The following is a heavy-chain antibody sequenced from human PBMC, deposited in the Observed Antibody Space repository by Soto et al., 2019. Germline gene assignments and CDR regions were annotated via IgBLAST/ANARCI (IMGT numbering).Heavy chain of an antibody. D-gene: IGHD6-13*01. CDR3: ATSPAGGSSFDY. CDR1: GYSFTIYW. CDR2: TDPSDSYT. V-gene: IGHV5-10-1*01. Sequence: GESLKISCNGSGYSFTIYWISWVRQMPGKGLEWMGRTDPSDSYTKHSPSFQGHVTISADKSISTAYLQWSSLKASDTAMYYCATSPAGGSSFDYWGQGTLVTVSS. J-gene: IGHJ4*02.